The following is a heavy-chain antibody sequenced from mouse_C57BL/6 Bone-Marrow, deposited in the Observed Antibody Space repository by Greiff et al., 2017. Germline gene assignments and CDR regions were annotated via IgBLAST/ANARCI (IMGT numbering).Heavy chain of an antibody. V-gene: IGHV5-4*03. Sequence: EVKLMESGGGLVKPGGSLKLSCAASGFTFRSYAMSWVRQTPEKRLEWVATISDGGSYTYYPDNVKGRFTISRDNAKNNLYLQMSHLKSEDTAMYYCARVPYYYGFDYWGQGTTLTVSS. CDR1: GFTFRSYA. J-gene: IGHJ2*01. D-gene: IGHD1-1*01. CDR3: ARVPYYYGFDY. CDR2: ISDGGSYT.